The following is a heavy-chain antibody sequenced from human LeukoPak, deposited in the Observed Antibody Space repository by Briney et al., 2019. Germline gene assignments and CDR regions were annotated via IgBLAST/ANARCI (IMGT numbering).Heavy chain of an antibody. CDR1: GGTFSSYA. CDR3: AGGDAATIGKLGPYFDY. J-gene: IGHJ4*02. D-gene: IGHD5-12*01. V-gene: IGHV1-69*13. CDR2: IIPIFGTA. Sequence: SVKVSCKASGGTFSSYAISWVRQAPGQGLEWMGGIIPIFGTANYAQKFQGRVTITADESTSTAYMELSSLRSEDTAVYYCAGGDAATIGKLGPYFDYWGQGTLVTVSS.